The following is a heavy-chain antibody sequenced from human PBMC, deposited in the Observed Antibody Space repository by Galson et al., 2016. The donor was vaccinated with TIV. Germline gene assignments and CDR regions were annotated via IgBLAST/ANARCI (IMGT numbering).Heavy chain of an antibody. D-gene: IGHD3-3*01. CDR3: ARDRYYDASGYYFYYYGTDV. J-gene: IGHJ6*02. CDR2: IYSDGRP. Sequence: SLRLSCAASGFIVNNDQMSWVRQAPGKGLEWISVIYSDGRPYYANSVAGRFTISRGDSKNTLYLQMTSLRAEDTAVYYCARDRYYDASGYYFYYYGTDVWGQGTTVTVSS. V-gene: IGHV3-53*01. CDR1: GFIVNNDQ.